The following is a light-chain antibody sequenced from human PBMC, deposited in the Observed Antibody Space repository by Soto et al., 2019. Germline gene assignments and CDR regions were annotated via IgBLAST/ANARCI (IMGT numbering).Light chain of an antibody. CDR3: QQYHNSPRT. CDR1: QTLSSSY. V-gene: IGKV3-20*01. Sequence: EIVLTQSPGTLSLSPGERASLSCRATQTLSSSYLAWYQQKPGQAPRLLIYGAFNRAAGTPDRISGSGSGTDFTLTLSRLEPEDFAVEYCQQYHNSPRTFGQGTKVEI. CDR2: GAF. J-gene: IGKJ1*01.